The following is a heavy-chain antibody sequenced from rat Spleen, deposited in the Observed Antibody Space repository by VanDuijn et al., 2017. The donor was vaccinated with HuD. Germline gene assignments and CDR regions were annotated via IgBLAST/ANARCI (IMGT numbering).Heavy chain of an antibody. Sequence: EVQLVESDGGLVQPGRSLKLSCAASGFTFSDYGMAWVRQAPTKGLEWVATISYEGSSTYYGDSVKGRFTFSRDNAKSTLSLQMDSLRSEDTATYYCARRHYGYTDYFDYWGQGVMVTVSS. D-gene: IGHD1-9*01. CDR2: ISYEGSST. J-gene: IGHJ2*01. CDR3: ARRHYGYTDYFDY. V-gene: IGHV5-29*01. CDR1: GFTFSDYG.